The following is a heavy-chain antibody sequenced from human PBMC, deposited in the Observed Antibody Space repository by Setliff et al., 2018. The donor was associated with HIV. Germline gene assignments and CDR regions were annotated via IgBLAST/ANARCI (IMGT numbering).Heavy chain of an antibody. J-gene: IGHJ3*02. CDR2: IHTSGDT. Sequence: SETLSLTCSVSGGSISSRSYYWSWIRQPAGKGPEWIGHIHTSGDTDYSPSLNGRVTISIDTSKKQFSLKLSSVTAADTAMYYCARRESYYDILTGPAFDAFDIWGQGTMVTVSS. V-gene: IGHV4-61*09. CDR1: GGSISSRSYY. D-gene: IGHD3-9*01. CDR3: ARRESYYDILTGPAFDAFDI.